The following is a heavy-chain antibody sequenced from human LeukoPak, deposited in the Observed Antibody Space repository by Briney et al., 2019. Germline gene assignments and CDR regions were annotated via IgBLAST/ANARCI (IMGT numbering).Heavy chain of an antibody. CDR3: AKGRGYSGYDFFDY. V-gene: IGHV3-23*01. CDR2: ISASGGST. Sequence: PGGSLRLSCAASGFTFSSYAMSWVRQAPGKGLEWVSAISASGGSTFYADSVKGRFTISRDNSKNTLYLQMNSLRAEDTALYYCAKGRGYSGYDFFDYWGRGTLVTVSS. D-gene: IGHD5-12*01. CDR1: GFTFSSYA. J-gene: IGHJ4*02.